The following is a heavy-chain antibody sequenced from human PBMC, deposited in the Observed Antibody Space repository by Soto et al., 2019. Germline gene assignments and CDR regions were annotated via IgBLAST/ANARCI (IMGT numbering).Heavy chain of an antibody. CDR1: GFTFSSYS. D-gene: IGHD2-21*02. CDR2: ISSSSSYI. J-gene: IGHJ4*02. CDR3: ARACFGDCYLFDY. Sequence: GGSLRLSCAASGFTFSSYSMNWVRQAPGKGLEWVSSISSSSSYIYYADSVKGRFTISRDNAKNSLYLQMNSLRAEDTAVYYCARACFGDCYLFDYWGQGTLVTVSS. V-gene: IGHV3-21*01.